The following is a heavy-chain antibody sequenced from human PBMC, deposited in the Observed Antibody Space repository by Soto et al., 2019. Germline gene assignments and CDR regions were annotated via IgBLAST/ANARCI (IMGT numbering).Heavy chain of an antibody. CDR2: ISYDGSNT. D-gene: IGHD2-21*02. J-gene: IGHJ4*02. CDR3: ARVPSLHRYCGGDCYFDY. V-gene: IGHV3-30-3*01. Sequence: PGGSLRLSCAASGFTFSSYAMHWVRQAPGKGLERAAAISYDGSNTYYADSLQGRFTISSDNSQNTLYLQMNSLRAEDTVVYYCARVPSLHRYCGGDCYFDYWGQGTLVTVSS. CDR1: GFTFSSYA.